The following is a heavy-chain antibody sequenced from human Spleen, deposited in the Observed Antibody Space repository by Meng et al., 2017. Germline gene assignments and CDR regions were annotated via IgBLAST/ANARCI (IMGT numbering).Heavy chain of an antibody. Sequence: SVKVSCKASGYTFAAYWIQWVRQAPGQGLEWMGRIDPKSDNTHYAQKFQGRFTMTRETSISTAYMELSRLRSEDTAVYDCARSVTTFSYYNYGMDVWGQGTTVTVSS. CDR1: GYTFAAYW. J-gene: IGHJ6*02. CDR3: ARSVTTFSYYNYGMDV. V-gene: IGHV1-2*06. CDR2: IDPKSDNT. D-gene: IGHD4-17*01.